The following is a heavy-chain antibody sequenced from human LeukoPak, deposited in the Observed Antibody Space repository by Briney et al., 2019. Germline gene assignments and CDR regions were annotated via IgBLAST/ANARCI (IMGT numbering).Heavy chain of an antibody. CDR3: ARDIVVGVAGFLNA. V-gene: IGHV1-18*01. CDR2: ISAYNGNT. Sequence: GASVKVSCKASGYTFTSYGISWVRQAPGQGLEWMGWISAYNGNTNYAQKFQGRVTMTTDTSTSTAYMELRSLRSDDTAVYYCARDIVVGVAGFLNAWGQGTLVTVSS. CDR1: GYTFTSYG. J-gene: IGHJ5*02. D-gene: IGHD2-15*01.